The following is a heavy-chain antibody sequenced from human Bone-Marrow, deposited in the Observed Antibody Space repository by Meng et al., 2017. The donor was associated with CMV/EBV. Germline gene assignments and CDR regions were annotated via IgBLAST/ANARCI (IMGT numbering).Heavy chain of an antibody. D-gene: IGHD1-7*01. V-gene: IGHV1-46*01. CDR3: ARPAGTTGTDYGMDV. CDR1: GYTFTSYY. Sequence: ASVKVSCKASGYTFTSYYMHWVRQAPGQGLEWMGIINPSGGSTSYAQKFQGRVTMTRDTSTSTVYMELSSLRSEDTAVYYCARPAGTTGTDYGMDVWGQGTTVTVYS. CDR2: INPSGGST. J-gene: IGHJ6*01.